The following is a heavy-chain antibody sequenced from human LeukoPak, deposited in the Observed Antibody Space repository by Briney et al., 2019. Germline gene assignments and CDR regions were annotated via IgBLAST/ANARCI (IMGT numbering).Heavy chain of an antibody. D-gene: IGHD3-10*01. CDR1: GYTFTNYD. Sequence: ASVKVSCKASGYTFTNYDISWVRQAPGKGLEWMGWISPYNGNTDSAQEFQGRITLTTGTSTSTAYMELRSLTSDDSAVYYCATGGGDWYSDLWGRGTLVTVSS. J-gene: IGHJ2*01. CDR3: ATGGGDWYSDL. CDR2: ISPYNGNT. V-gene: IGHV1-18*01.